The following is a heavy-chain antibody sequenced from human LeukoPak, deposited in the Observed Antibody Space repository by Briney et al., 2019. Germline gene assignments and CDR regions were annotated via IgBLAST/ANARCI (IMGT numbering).Heavy chain of an antibody. CDR2: IYGVGSI. Sequence: GGSLRLSCAASGFTVSDNYMIWVRQTPGKGLEWVSIIYGVGSIYYADSVKGRFTISRDNAKNSLYLQMNSLRAEDTAVYYCARDWYNWNPLDYWGQGTLVTVSS. V-gene: IGHV3-66*01. CDR1: GFTVSDNY. CDR3: ARDWYNWNPLDY. J-gene: IGHJ4*02. D-gene: IGHD1-20*01.